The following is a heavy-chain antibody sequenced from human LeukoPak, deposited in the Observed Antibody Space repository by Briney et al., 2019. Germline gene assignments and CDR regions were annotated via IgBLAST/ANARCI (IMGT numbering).Heavy chain of an antibody. Sequence: SETLSLTCAVSGGSITSADYYWTWIRQSPGKGVEWIGYIFHSENTYYNPSLKSRLTLSIDTSKSQFSLKLTSVTAADTAVYYCARAGGGWSFDYLGQGTLVTVSS. CDR1: GGSITSADYY. D-gene: IGHD6-19*01. CDR3: ARAGGGWSFDY. CDR2: IFHSENT. V-gene: IGHV4-30-4*02. J-gene: IGHJ4*02.